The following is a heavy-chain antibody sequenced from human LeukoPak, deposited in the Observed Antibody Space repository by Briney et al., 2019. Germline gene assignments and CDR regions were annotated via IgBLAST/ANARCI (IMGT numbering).Heavy chain of an antibody. Sequence: GGSLSLSCAASGFTFSSHWMSWVRQAPGKGLEWVANIKQDGSEKYYVDSVKGRFTISRDNAKNSLYLQMNSLRAEDTAVYYCARATYDSSGSSFDYWGQGTLVTVSS. V-gene: IGHV3-7*01. D-gene: IGHD3-22*01. CDR2: IKQDGSEK. CDR3: ARATYDSSGSSFDY. J-gene: IGHJ4*02. CDR1: GFTFSSHW.